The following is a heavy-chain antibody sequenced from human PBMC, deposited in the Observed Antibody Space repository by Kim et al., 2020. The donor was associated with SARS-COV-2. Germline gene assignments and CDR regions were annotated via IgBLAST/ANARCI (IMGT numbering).Heavy chain of an antibody. J-gene: IGHJ4*02. Sequence: PAAKGGLTISVDTSKNQFSLRLSSVTAADTAVYYCARSGYDGSGSYMFDSWGQGTLVTVSS. CDR3: ARSGYDGSGSYMFDS. V-gene: IGHV4-31*02. D-gene: IGHD3-10*01.